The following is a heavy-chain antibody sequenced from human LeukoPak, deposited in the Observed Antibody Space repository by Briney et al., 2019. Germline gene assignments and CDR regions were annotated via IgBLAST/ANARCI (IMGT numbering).Heavy chain of an antibody. CDR2: IKQDGIEK. V-gene: IGHV3-7*01. Sequence: GGSLRLSCAASGFTLSNHWMIWVRQAPGKRLECVANIKQDGIEKYYLDSVKGRFTISRDNAKNSVYLQMNSLRVEDTAVYYCGGGWAVDFWGQGTLVTVSS. J-gene: IGHJ4*02. CDR1: GFTLSNHW. CDR3: GGGWAVDF. D-gene: IGHD5-24*01.